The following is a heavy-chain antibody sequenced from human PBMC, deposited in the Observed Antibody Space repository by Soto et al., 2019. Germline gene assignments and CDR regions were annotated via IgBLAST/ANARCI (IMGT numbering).Heavy chain of an antibody. CDR2: IYWNDDE. D-gene: IGHD4-17*01. Sequence: QITLKESGPTLVKPKQTLTLTCSFSGFSLSTGGRGVGWIRQPPGKALEWLALIYWNDDERYSPSLKNRLTITKDTSKNQVVLTLTNMDPVDTATYYCAHRGYGNYPRDNWFDPWGQGTLVTVSS. V-gene: IGHV2-5*01. J-gene: IGHJ5*02. CDR3: AHRGYGNYPRDNWFDP. CDR1: GFSLSTGGRG.